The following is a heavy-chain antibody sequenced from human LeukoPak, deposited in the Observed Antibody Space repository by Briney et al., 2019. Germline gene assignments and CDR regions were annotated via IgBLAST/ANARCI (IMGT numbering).Heavy chain of an antibody. CDR1: GFIFSSFA. D-gene: IGHD6-19*01. V-gene: IGHV3-23*01. J-gene: IGHJ4*02. Sequence: PGGSLRLSCAASGFIFSSFATSWVRQAPGRGLEWVSSISGSGASTYYADSVKGRFTISRDNSRNTLYLQMSSLRAEDTAVYYCAKSHSVAVAGTYSTYYFDSWGQGTLVTVSS. CDR2: ISGSGAST. CDR3: AKSHSVAVAGTYSTYYFDS.